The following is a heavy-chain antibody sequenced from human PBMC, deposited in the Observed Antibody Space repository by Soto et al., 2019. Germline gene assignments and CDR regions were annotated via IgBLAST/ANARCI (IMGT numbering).Heavy chain of an antibody. CDR2: MNPNSGNT. CDR1: GYTFTSYD. CDR3: ATDLFGRTPKPGYYYGSGSYPRNDY. V-gene: IGHV1-8*01. D-gene: IGHD3-10*01. J-gene: IGHJ4*02. Sequence: ASVKVSCKASGYTFTSYDINWVRQATGQGLEYLGWMNPNSGNTGYVQKFQGRVTMTRDTSISTAYMELSSLRSEDTAVYYCATDLFGRTPKPGYYYGSGSYPRNDYWGQGTLVTVSS.